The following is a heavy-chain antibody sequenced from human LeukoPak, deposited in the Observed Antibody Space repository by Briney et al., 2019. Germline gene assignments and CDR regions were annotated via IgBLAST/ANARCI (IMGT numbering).Heavy chain of an antibody. V-gene: IGHV1-18*01. D-gene: IGHD2-2*01. J-gene: IGHJ4*02. CDR1: GYTFTSYG. CDR3: AEVVVPAAMAEP. Sequence: ASVKVSCKASGYTFTSYGISWVRQAPGQGLEWMGWISAYNGNTNYAQKLQGRVTMTTDTSTSTAYMELRSLRSEDTAVYYCAEVVVPAAMAEPWGQGTLVTVSS. CDR2: ISAYNGNT.